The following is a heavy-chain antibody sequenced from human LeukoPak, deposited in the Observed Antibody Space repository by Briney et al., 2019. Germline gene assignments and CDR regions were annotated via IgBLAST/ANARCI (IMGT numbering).Heavy chain of an antibody. D-gene: IGHD6-19*01. Sequence: ASVKVSCKASGYTFTSYGISWVRQAPGQGLEWMGWISAYNGNTNYAQKLQGRVTMTTDTSTSTAYMELRSLRSDDTAVYYCASVLAVAGTDYYYYYMDGWGKGTTVTVSS. J-gene: IGHJ6*03. CDR1: GYTFTSYG. CDR2: ISAYNGNT. V-gene: IGHV1-18*01. CDR3: ASVLAVAGTDYYYYYMDG.